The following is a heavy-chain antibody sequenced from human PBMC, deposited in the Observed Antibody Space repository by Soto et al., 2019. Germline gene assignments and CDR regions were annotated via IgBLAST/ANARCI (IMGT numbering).Heavy chain of an antibody. CDR3: SRLAVHLQHHYMMPV. CDR1: GYRFSTYW. V-gene: IGHV5-51*03. J-gene: IGHJ6*02. Sequence: EVQLVQSGAEVKKPGESLKISCKSSGYRFSTYWIAWVRQMPGKGLEWMGIIYPGDSDTRYSPSFQGQVTISADKSINTPYLQWSSLKASDTATYYCSRLAVHLQHHYMMPVWGQGTTVTVSS. D-gene: IGHD1-1*01. CDR2: IYPGDSDT.